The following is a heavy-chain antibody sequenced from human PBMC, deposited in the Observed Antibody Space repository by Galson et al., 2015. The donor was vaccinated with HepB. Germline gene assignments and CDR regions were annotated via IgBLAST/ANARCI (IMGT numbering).Heavy chain of an antibody. CDR3: ARAYSGTFYGMDV. CDR2: ISYDESNK. CDR1: GFTFSSYA. Sequence: SLRLSCAASGFTFSSYAMHWVRQAPGKGLEGVAVISYDESNKYYADSVKGRFTISRDNSKNTLYLQMNSLRAEDTAVYYCARAYSGTFYGMDVWGQGTTVTVSS. D-gene: IGHD1-26*01. V-gene: IGHV3-30*04. J-gene: IGHJ6*02.